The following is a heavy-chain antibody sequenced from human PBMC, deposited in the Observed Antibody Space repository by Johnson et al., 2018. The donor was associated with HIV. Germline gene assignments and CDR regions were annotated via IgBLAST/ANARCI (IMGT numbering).Heavy chain of an antibody. Sequence: VQLVESGGGLVKPRGSLRLSCAGSGFRFSDYYMSWIRQAPGKGLEWVSYISSSGSTIYYADFVKGRFTISRDNAKKSLYLQMNSLRAEDTALYYCARDSTPWGGDYVAYAFDIWGQGTMVTVSS. J-gene: IGHJ3*02. CDR2: ISSSGSTI. D-gene: IGHD4-17*01. V-gene: IGHV3-11*04. CDR1: GFRFSDYY. CDR3: ARDSTPWGGDYVAYAFDI.